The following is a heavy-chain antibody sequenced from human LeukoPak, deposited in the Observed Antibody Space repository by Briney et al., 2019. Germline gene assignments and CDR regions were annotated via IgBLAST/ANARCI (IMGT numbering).Heavy chain of an antibody. CDR2: IYTSGST. V-gene: IGHV4-61*02. CDR1: GGSISSGSYY. J-gene: IGHJ4*02. D-gene: IGHD3-10*01. CDR3: ARGGDRSFDY. Sequence: SETLSLTCTVSGGSISSGSYYWSWIRQPAGKGLEWIGRIYTSGSTNYNPSLKSRVTISVDKAKNQFSLNLNSVTAADTAVYYCARGGDRSFDYWGQGTLVTVSS.